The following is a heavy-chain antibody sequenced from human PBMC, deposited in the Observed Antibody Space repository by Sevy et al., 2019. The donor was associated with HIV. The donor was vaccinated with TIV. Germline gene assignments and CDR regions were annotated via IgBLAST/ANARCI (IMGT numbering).Heavy chain of an antibody. J-gene: IGHJ4*02. CDR2: FDPEDGER. Sequence: VSVKVSCRISRYSLNKFSMHWVRQAPGKGLEWMGSFDPEDGERIYAQMFQGRFSMTEDTSTDTAYMELSSLRPDDTAVYYCAITREYYSDTSGYFDYWGQGTLVTVSS. D-gene: IGHD3-22*01. CDR1: RYSLNKFS. V-gene: IGHV1-24*01. CDR3: AITREYYSDTSGYFDY.